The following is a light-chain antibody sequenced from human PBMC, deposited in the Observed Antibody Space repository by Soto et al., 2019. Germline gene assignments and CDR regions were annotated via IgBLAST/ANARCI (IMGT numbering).Light chain of an antibody. J-gene: IGLJ3*02. Sequence: QSVLTQPPSVSGAPGQRVTISCTGSSSNIGAGYDVHWYQHLPGTAPKLLIYNNNNRPSGVPDRFSGSKSGASASLAITGLQAEDEADYYCQSYDSSLSGFWVFGGGTKLTVL. CDR1: SSNIGAGYD. CDR2: NNN. CDR3: QSYDSSLSGFWV. V-gene: IGLV1-40*01.